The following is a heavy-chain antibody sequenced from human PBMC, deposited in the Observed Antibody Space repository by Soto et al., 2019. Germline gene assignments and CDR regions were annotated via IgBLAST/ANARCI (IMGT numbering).Heavy chain of an antibody. CDR2: INAGNGNT. D-gene: IGHD3-16*02. CDR1: GYTFTSYA. J-gene: IGHJ6*03. CDR3: ARDFMITFGGVIDSGPYYYHYYMAV. V-gene: IGHV1-3*01. Sequence: ASVKVSCKASGYTFTSYAMHWVRQAPGQRLEWMGWINAGNGNTKYSQKFQGRVTITRDTSASTAYMELSSLRSEDTAVYYCARDFMITFGGVIDSGPYYYHYYMAVCGQGTTVPGSS.